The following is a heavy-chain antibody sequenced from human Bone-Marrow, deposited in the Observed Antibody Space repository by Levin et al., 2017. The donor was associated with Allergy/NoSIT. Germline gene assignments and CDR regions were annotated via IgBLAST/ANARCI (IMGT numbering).Heavy chain of an antibody. V-gene: IGHV3-21*01. CDR2: ISSGSSYI. CDR3: VRDSSAKTH. D-gene: IGHD2-2*01. J-gene: IGHJ4*02. Sequence: GGSLRLSCGASGFTFSSYSMNWVRQAPGKGLEWVSSISSGSSYIFYADSVRGRFTISRDDAKNSLYLQMNNLRAEDTAVYYCVRDSSAKTHWGQGTLVTVSS. CDR1: GFTFSSYS.